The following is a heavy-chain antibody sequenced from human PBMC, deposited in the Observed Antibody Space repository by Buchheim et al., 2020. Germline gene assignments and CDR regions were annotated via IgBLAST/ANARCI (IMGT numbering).Heavy chain of an antibody. CDR2: ISYDGSNK. D-gene: IGHD3-22*01. CDR1: GFTFSSYA. Sequence: QVQLVESGGGVVQPGRSLRLSCAASGFTFSSYAMHWVRQAPGKGLEWVAVISYDGSNKYYADSVKGRFTISRDNSKNTLYLQMNSLRAEDTAVYYCARDGIGGYNYYYYYGMDVWGQGTT. J-gene: IGHJ6*02. V-gene: IGHV3-30-3*01. CDR3: ARDGIGGYNYYYYYGMDV.